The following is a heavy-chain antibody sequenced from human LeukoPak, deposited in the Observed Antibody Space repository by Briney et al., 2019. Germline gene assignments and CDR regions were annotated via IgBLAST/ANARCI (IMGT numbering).Heavy chain of an antibody. CDR1: GGSFSGYY. Sequence: SETLSLTCAVYGGSFSGYYWSWIRQPPGKGLEWIGEINHSGSTNYNPSLKSRVTISVDTSKNQFSLKLSSVAAADTAVYYCARGHSSSWYYFDYWGQGTLVTVSS. V-gene: IGHV4-34*01. J-gene: IGHJ4*02. CDR2: INHSGST. D-gene: IGHD6-13*01. CDR3: ARGHSSSWYYFDY.